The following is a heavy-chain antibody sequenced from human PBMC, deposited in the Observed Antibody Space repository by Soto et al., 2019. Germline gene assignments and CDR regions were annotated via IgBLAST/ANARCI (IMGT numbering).Heavy chain of an antibody. J-gene: IGHJ4*02. D-gene: IGHD1-1*01. CDR1: GFTFSSYS. CDR2: ISSSSSYI. Sequence: EVQLVESGGGLVKPGGSLRLSCAASGFTFSSYSMNWVRQAPGKGLEWVSSISSSSSYIYYADSVKGRFTISRDNAKNSLYLQMNSLRAEDTAVYYCARGGAIGNWYGIWGQGTLVTVSS. V-gene: IGHV3-21*01. CDR3: ARGGAIGNWYGI.